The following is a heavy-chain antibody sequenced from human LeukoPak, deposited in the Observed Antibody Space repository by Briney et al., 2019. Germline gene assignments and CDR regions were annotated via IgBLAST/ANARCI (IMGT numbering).Heavy chain of an antibody. Sequence: PSETLPLTCTVSGGSFSSYYWTWIRQPAGKRLEWIGRIYSSGSTNYNPSLRSRVTISVDKSKNQFSLNLSSVTAADTGVYYCAREYTSTSGRHFDYWGQGTLVTVPP. V-gene: IGHV4-4*07. D-gene: IGHD6-6*01. J-gene: IGHJ4*02. CDR3: AREYTSTSGRHFDY. CDR2: IYSSGST. CDR1: GGSFSSYY.